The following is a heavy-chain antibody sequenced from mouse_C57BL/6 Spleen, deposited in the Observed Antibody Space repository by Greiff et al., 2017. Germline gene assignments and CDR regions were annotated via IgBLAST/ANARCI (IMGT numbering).Heavy chain of an antibody. CDR1: GYAFSSSW. CDR3: AHYGSSPWAMDY. Sequence: QVQLQQSGPELVKPGASVKISCKASGYAFSSSWMNWVKQRPGKGLEWIGRIYPGDGDTNYNGKFKGKDTLTADKSSSTAYMQLSSLTSEDSAVXFCAHYGSSPWAMDYWGQGTSVTVSS. J-gene: IGHJ4*01. CDR2: IYPGDGDT. V-gene: IGHV1-82*01. D-gene: IGHD1-1*01.